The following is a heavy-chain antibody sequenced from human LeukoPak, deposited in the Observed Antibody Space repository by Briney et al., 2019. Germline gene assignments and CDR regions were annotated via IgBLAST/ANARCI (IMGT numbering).Heavy chain of an antibody. Sequence: GGSLRLSCAASGFTFSSYGMHWVRQAPGKGLEWVAVISYDGSNKYYADSVKGRFTISRDNSKNTLYLQMNSLRAEDTAVYYCARDRDYYFDYWGQGTLVTVSS. CDR1: GFTFSSYG. J-gene: IGHJ4*02. D-gene: IGHD3/OR15-3a*01. CDR2: ISYDGSNK. CDR3: ARDRDYYFDY. V-gene: IGHV3-30*03.